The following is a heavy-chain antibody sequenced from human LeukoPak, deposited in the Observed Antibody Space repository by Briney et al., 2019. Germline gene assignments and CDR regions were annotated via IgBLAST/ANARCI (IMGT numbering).Heavy chain of an antibody. D-gene: IGHD3-22*01. V-gene: IGHV4-39*01. CDR3: ARYYYDSSGYYLDD. Sequence: PSETLSLTCTVCDVSINSSDYYWHWLRQPPEKGLGCIRSSSDRGNTYYPPSLSSGVTIWVDTSKNQFSLKLSSVTAEDTVVYYCARYYYDSSGYYLDDWGQGTLVTASS. CDR2: SSDRGNT. J-gene: IGHJ4*02. CDR1: DVSINSSDYY.